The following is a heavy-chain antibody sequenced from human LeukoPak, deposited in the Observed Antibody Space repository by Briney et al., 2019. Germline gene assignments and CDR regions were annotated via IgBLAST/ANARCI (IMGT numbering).Heavy chain of an antibody. CDR3: ARSGSGRISGSGSPLDY. V-gene: IGHV4-61*08. Sequence: SETLSLTCTVSGGSISSGGYYWSWVRQPPGKGLEWIGYIYYSGSTNYNPSLKSRVTISVDTSKNQFSLKLSSVTAADTAVYYCARSGSGRISGSGSPLDYWGQGTLVTVSS. CDR2: IYYSGST. J-gene: IGHJ4*02. D-gene: IGHD3-10*01. CDR1: GGSISSGGYY.